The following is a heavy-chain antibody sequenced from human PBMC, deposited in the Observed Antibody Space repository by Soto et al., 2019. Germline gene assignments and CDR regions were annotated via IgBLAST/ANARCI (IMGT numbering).Heavy chain of an antibody. J-gene: IGHJ6*02. Sequence: KASETLSLTCTVSGGSISSGGYYWSWIRQHPGKGLEWIGYIYYSGSTYYNPSLKSRVTISVDTSKNQFSLKLSSVTAADTAVYYCARDHRQYCSSTSCYTDYYYGMDVWGQGTTVTVSS. V-gene: IGHV4-31*03. CDR1: GGSISSGGYY. D-gene: IGHD2-2*02. CDR2: IYYSGST. CDR3: ARDHRQYCSSTSCYTDYYYGMDV.